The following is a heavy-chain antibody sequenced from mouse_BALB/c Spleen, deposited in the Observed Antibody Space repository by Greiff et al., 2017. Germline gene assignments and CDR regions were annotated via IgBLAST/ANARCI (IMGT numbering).Heavy chain of an antibody. CDR1: GFTFSSYG. CDR2: ISSGGSYT. CDR3: GRLRGQLRLYYFDY. V-gene: IGHV5-6*01. D-gene: IGHD3-3*01. Sequence: EVMLVESGGDLVKPGGSLKLSCAASGFTFSSYGMSWVRQTPDKRLEWVATISSGGSYTYYPDSVKGRFTISSDNAKNTLYLQMSSLKSEDTAMYYCGRLRGQLRLYYFDYWGQGTTLTVSS. J-gene: IGHJ2*01.